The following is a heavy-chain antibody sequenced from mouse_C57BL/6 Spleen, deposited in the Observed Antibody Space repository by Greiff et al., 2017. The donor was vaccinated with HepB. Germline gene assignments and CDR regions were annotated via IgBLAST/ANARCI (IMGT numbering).Heavy chain of an antibody. J-gene: IGHJ3*01. Sequence: EVKVVESGGGLVKPGGSLKLSCAASGFTFSSYAMSWVRQTPEKRLEWVATISDGGSYTYYPDNVKGRVTISRDNAKNNLYLQMSHLKSEDTAMYYCARDLGGLFAYWGQGTLVTVSA. CDR1: GFTFSSYA. D-gene: IGHD6-1*01. V-gene: IGHV5-4*01. CDR3: ARDLGGLFAY. CDR2: ISDGGSYT.